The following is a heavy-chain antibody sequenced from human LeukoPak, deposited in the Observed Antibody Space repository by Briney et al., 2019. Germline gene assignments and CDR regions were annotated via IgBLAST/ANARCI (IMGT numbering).Heavy chain of an antibody. CDR3: ARDKSCMDV. Sequence: GGSLRLSCAASGFTFSSYAMHWVRQAPGKGLEWVAVISYDGSNNYYADSVKGRFTISRDNSKNTLYLQMNSLRAEDTAVYYCARDKSCMDVWGQGTTVTVSS. V-gene: IGHV3-30*04. CDR1: GFTFSSYA. CDR2: ISYDGSNN. J-gene: IGHJ6*02.